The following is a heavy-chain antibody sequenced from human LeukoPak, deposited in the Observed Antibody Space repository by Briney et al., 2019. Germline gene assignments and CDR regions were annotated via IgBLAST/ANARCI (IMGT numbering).Heavy chain of an antibody. D-gene: IGHD6-13*01. J-gene: IGHJ5*02. Sequence: TSETLSLTCTVSGGSIGSYYWSWIRQPPGKGLEWIGYIYYSGSTNYNPSLKSRVTISVDTSKNQFSLKLSSVTAADTAVYYCARDRYSISWFNWFDPWGQGTLVTVSS. CDR2: IYYSGST. CDR3: ARDRYSISWFNWFDP. V-gene: IGHV4-59*01. CDR1: GGSIGSYY.